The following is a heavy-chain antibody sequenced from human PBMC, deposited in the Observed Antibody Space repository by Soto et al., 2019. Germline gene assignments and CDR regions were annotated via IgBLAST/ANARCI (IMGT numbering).Heavy chain of an antibody. J-gene: IGHJ4*02. Sequence: GGPMRLSSAASGFNFSSYGMHWVRQAPGKGLEWAAVIWYDGSNKYYADSVKGRFTISRDNSKNTLYLQMNSLRAEETAVSNLAKFRSPNRIFDGIGYVPDYWGQGTLVTVSS. D-gene: IGHD3-22*01. CDR3: AKFRSPNRIFDGIGYVPDY. CDR2: IWYDGSNK. CDR1: GFNFSSYG. V-gene: IGHV3-33*06.